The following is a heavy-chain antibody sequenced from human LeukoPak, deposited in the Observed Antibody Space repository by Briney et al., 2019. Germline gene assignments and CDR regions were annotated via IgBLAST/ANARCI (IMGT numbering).Heavy chain of an antibody. V-gene: IGHV4-59*08. J-gene: IGHJ4*02. CDR3: AGTYPADRYGSGSYYNR. CDR1: GGSFNNYY. CDR2: IYYSGST. D-gene: IGHD3-10*01. Sequence: SETLSLTCTVSGGSFNNYYWSWIRQPPGKGLEWIGYIYYSGSTNYNPSLKSRVTISVDTSKNQFSLKLSSVTAADTGVYYCAGTYPADRYGSGSYYNRWGQGTLVTVSS.